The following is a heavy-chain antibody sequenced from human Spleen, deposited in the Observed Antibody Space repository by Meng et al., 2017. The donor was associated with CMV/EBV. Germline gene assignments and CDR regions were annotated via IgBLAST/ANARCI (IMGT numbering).Heavy chain of an antibody. Sequence: SETLSLTCAVYGGSFSGYYWSWIRQPPGKGLEWIGEINHSGSTNYNPSLKSRVTVSVDTSKNQFSLKLTSVTAADTAVYYCARGPDSSNYYYRGFDYWGQGTRVTVSS. V-gene: IGHV4-34*01. CDR1: GGSFSGYY. D-gene: IGHD3-22*01. J-gene: IGHJ4*02. CDR3: ARGPDSSNYYYRGFDY. CDR2: INHSGST.